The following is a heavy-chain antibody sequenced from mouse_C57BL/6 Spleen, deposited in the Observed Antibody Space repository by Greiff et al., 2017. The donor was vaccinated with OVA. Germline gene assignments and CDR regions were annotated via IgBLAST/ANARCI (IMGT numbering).Heavy chain of an antibody. D-gene: IGHD1-1*01. CDR1: GFSLTSYG. CDR2: IWRGGST. J-gene: IGHJ2*01. V-gene: IGHV2-5*01. Sequence: QVQLQQSGPGLVQPSQSLSITCTVSGFSLTSYGVHWVRQSPGKGLEWLGVIWRGGSTDYNAAFMSRLSITKDNSKSQVFFKMNSLQADDTAIYYCAKMNNYYGSSALDYWGQGTTLTVSS. CDR3: AKMNNYYGSSALDY.